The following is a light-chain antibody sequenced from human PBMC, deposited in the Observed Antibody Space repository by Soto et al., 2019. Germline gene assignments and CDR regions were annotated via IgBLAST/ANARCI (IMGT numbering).Light chain of an antibody. CDR3: SSYAGSNRVL. J-gene: IGLJ2*01. CDR1: SSDVGGYNY. V-gene: IGLV2-8*01. CDR2: EVT. Sequence: QSVLTQPPSASGSPGQSVTISCTGTSSDVGGYNYVSWYQQHPGKAPKLMIYEVTKRPSGVPDRFSGTKSANTASLTVSGLQVEDEADYYCSSYAGSNRVLFGGGTKRTVL.